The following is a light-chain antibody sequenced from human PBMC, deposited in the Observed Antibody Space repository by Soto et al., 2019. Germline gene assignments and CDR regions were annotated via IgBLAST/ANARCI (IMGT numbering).Light chain of an antibody. CDR1: TSNIGNGY. Sequence: QSVLTQPPSVSAAPGQTVTISCSGSTSNIGNGYVSWYQQLPGTAPKLLIYDNNNRPSGIPDRFSGSKSGTSATLGITGLQTGDEADYYCGTWDSSLSAGVFGGGTKLTVL. CDR2: DNN. J-gene: IGLJ3*02. V-gene: IGLV1-51*01. CDR3: GTWDSSLSAGV.